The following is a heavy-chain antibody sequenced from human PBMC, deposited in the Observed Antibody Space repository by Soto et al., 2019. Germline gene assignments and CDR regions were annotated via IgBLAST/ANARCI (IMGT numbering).Heavy chain of an antibody. Sequence: QVQLVESGGGLVKPGGALRLSCAASGFTFSDYYMSWIRQDPGKGLGWVSYISSSGSTIYYADSVKGGFTSSRDNAKNSLYLQMNSLRAEDTAVYYCARLPKSEWLFGPWFDPWGQGTLVTVSS. J-gene: IGHJ5*02. CDR2: ISSSGSTI. CDR3: ARLPKSEWLFGPWFDP. V-gene: IGHV3-11*01. CDR1: GFTFSDYY. D-gene: IGHD3-3*01.